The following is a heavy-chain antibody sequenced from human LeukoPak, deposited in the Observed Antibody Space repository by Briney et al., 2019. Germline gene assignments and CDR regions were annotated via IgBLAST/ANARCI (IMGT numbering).Heavy chain of an antibody. CDR3: AKAQVVTKDYGKDV. CDR1: GFIFSSYV. J-gene: IGHJ6*02. CDR2: ISYDGSDK. Sequence: GGSLRLSCAASGFIFSSYVMHWVRQAPGKGLERVTVISYDGSDKYYADSVKGRFTISRYNSKDTLYLQMNSLRAEDTAVYYCAKAQVVTKDYGKDVWGQGILVTVSS. V-gene: IGHV3-30*18. D-gene: IGHD3-22*01.